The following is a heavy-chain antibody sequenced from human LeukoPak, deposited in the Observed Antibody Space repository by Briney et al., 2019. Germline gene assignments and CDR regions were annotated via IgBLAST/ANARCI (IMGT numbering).Heavy chain of an antibody. Sequence: GGSLRLSCVASGFTFSYSWMIWVRQAPGKGLEWVSSISSSSVYIYYADSLKGRFTISRDNARNSLYLQMNSLRAEDTAVYYCARAPSSGQPNYFDYWGQGTLVTVSS. CDR2: ISSSSVYI. CDR1: GFTFSYSW. J-gene: IGHJ4*02. CDR3: ARAPSSGQPNYFDY. V-gene: IGHV3-21*01. D-gene: IGHD6-19*01.